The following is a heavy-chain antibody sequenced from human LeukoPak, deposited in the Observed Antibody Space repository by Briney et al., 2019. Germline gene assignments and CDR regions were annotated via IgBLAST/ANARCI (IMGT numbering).Heavy chain of an antibody. V-gene: IGHV4-4*07. CDR1: GGSISSYY. CDR2: IYTSGST. J-gene: IGHJ6*03. CDR3: ARVRNGRVSYYYYYYMDV. Sequence: SETLSLTCTVSGGSISSYYWSWIRQPAGKGLEWIGRIYTSGSTNYNPSLKSRVTMSVDTSKNQFSLRLSSVTAADTAVYYCARVRNGRVSYYYYYYMDVWGKGTTVTVSS. D-gene: IGHD6-6*01.